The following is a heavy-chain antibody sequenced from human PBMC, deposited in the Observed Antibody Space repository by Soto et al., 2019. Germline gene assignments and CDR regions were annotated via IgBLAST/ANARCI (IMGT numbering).Heavy chain of an antibody. V-gene: IGHV3-30*04. CDR1: GFSISDYA. D-gene: IGHD3-16*01. J-gene: IGHJ5*01. CDR2: ISPDGTNI. CDR3: ARGGTIHWGLWGNHWLDS. Sequence: GGSLRLSCVASGFSISDYALHWVRRAPGKGLECVAVISPDGTNIYYTDSVRGRFTISKDNSESTLYLQMNSLRPQDTAVYYCARGGTIHWGLWGNHWLDSWGQGTLVTVSS.